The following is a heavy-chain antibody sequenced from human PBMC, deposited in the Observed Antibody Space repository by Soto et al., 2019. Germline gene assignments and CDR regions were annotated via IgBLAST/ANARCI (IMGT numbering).Heavy chain of an antibody. V-gene: IGHV3-66*02. CDR3: ASPPPLSVQTIEAEFFQH. CDR2: IYSGGST. CDR1: GFTVSGNY. D-gene: IGHD2-15*01. Sequence: PGGSLRLSCAASGFTVSGNYMSWVRQAPGKGLEWVSVIYSGGSTYYADSVKGRFTISRHNSKNTLYLQMNSLRAEDTAVYYCASPPPLSVQTIEAEFFQHWGHGTLVTVSS. J-gene: IGHJ1*01.